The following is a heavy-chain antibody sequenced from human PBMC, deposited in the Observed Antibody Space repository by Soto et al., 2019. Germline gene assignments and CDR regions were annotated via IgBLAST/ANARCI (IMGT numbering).Heavy chain of an antibody. CDR3: ARHLGGAAATLGPFNI. V-gene: IGHV4-39*01. D-gene: IGHD3-16*01. Sequence: QLQLQESGPGALKPSETLSLTCRVSGGSINTLEHYWAWVRQTPGKDVEGLASIYYDGDAYYNPSLQSRLTLSVDTSKNHFSLTLTSLAAADTAIYYCARHLGGAAATLGPFNIWGQGTLVTVSP. CDR1: GGSINTLEHY. CDR2: IYYDGDA. J-gene: IGHJ3*02.